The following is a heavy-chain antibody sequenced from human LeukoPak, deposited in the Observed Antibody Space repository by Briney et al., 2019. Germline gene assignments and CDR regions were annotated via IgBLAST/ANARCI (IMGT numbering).Heavy chain of an antibody. CDR2: ISGSGVST. D-gene: IGHD5-24*01. CDR3: ARDHAEMATIPGY. J-gene: IGHJ4*02. CDR1: GFTFSSYA. V-gene: IGHV3-23*01. Sequence: QPGGSLRLSCAASGFTFSSYAMSWVRQAPGKGLEWVSAISGSGVSTYYADSVKGRFTISRDDSKNTLYLQVNSLRAEDTAVYYCARDHAEMATIPGYWGQGTLVTVSS.